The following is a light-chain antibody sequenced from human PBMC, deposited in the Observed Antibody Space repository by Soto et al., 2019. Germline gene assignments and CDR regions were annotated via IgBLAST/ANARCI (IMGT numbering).Light chain of an antibody. V-gene: IGKV1-8*01. CDR3: QESCSCPLI. CDR1: QSISSH. J-gene: IGKJ4*01. Sequence: AIRMTQSPSSFSASTGDIDTITSRASQSISSHLAWYQVKPDKPPRLLISDASYLESGDPSRFSSSGSGTDFTLTISSLPSEDVEDYYCQESCSCPLIFGGGTKVEIK. CDR2: DAS.